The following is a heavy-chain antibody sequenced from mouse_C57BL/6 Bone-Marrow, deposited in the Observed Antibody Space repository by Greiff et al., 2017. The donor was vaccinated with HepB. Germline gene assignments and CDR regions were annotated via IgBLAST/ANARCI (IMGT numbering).Heavy chain of an antibody. V-gene: IGHV1-64*01. CDR3: ARKGDYYAMDY. D-gene: IGHD3-3*01. CDR1: GYTFTSYW. CDR2: IHPNSGST. Sequence: VQLQQPGAELVKPGASVKLSCKASGYTFTSYWMHWVKQRPGQGLEWIGMIHPNSGSTNYNEKFKSKATLTVDKSSSTAYMQLSSLTSEDSAVYYCARKGDYYAMDYWGQGTSVTVSS. J-gene: IGHJ4*01.